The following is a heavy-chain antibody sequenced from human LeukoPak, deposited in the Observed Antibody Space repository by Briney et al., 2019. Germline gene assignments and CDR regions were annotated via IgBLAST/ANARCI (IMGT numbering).Heavy chain of an antibody. Sequence: SVKVSCEASGGTFSSYAISWVRQAPGQGLEWMGGIIPIFGTANYAQKFQGRVTITADESTSTAYMELSSLRSEDTAVYYCARSFSSSVYYYGMDVWGQGTTVTVSS. D-gene: IGHD6-6*01. CDR1: GGTFSSYA. CDR3: ARSFSSSVYYYGMDV. V-gene: IGHV1-69*01. CDR2: IIPIFGTA. J-gene: IGHJ6*02.